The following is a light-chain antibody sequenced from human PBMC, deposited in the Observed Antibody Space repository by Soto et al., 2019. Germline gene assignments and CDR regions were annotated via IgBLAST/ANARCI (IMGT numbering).Light chain of an antibody. CDR1: SSDVGGYDY. CDR3: SSFTGSDNVYV. V-gene: IGLV2-8*01. J-gene: IGLJ1*01. CDR2: EVS. Sequence: QSVLTQPPSASGSLGQSVTISCTGTSSDVGGYDYVSWYQQHPGKAPKLMIYEVSKRSSRVSDRFSGSKSGNTASLTVSGLQAEDEAEYYCSSFTGSDNVYVFGTGTKLTVL.